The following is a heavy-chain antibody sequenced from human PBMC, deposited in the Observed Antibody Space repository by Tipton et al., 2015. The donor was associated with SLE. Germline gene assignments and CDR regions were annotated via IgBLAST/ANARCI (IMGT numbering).Heavy chain of an antibody. V-gene: IGHV1-18*01. CDR1: GYTFTRYG. J-gene: IGHJ3*02. CDR2: ISTDNGDT. Sequence: QSGPEVKTPGASVKVSCKASGYTFTRYGISWVRQVPGQGFEWMGWISTDNGDTNYARKLRGRVTLSTDTSTNTAYMELRSLRSDDTAVYYCTRAYGLGDGFDIWGQGTMVTVSS. CDR3: TRAYGLGDGFDI. D-gene: IGHD7-27*01.